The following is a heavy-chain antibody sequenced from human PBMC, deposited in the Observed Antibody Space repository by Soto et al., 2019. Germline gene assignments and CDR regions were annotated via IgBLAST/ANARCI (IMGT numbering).Heavy chain of an antibody. V-gene: IGHV1-69*13. Sequence: ASVKVSCKASGGTFSRYAISWVRQAPGQGLEWMGGIIPIFGTANYAQKFQGRVTITADESTSTAYMELSSLRSEDTAVYYCARGGYCSGGSCYPYNWFDPWGQGTLVTVSS. J-gene: IGHJ5*02. CDR3: ARGGYCSGGSCYPYNWFDP. D-gene: IGHD2-15*01. CDR2: IIPIFGTA. CDR1: GGTFSRYA.